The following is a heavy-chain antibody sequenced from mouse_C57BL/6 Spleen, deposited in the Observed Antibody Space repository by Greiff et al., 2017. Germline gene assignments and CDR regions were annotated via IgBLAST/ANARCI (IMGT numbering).Heavy chain of an antibody. CDR2: IYPGSGST. D-gene: IGHD2-4*01. Sequence: VQLQQPGAELVKPGASVKMSCKASGYTFTSYWITWVKQRPGQGLEWIGDIYPGSGSTNYNEKFKSKATLMVDTTSSTAYMQLSSLTSEDSAGYYWSRGADQGYYEGSYWGQGTTLTVSS. J-gene: IGHJ2*01. CDR1: GYTFTSYW. V-gene: IGHV1-55*01. CDR3: SRGADQGYYEGSY.